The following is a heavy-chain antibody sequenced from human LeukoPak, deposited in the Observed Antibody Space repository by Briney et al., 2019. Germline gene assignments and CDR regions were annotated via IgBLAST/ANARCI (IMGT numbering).Heavy chain of an antibody. CDR1: GYTFTSYA. J-gene: IGHJ4*02. CDR2: INAGNGNT. V-gene: IGHV1-3*01. D-gene: IGHD3-10*01. CDR3: ANMVRGSAMDY. Sequence: ASVKVSCKASGYTFTSYAMHRVRQAPGQRLEWMGWINAGNGNTKYSQKFQGRVTITRDTSASTAYMELSSLRSEDTAVYYCANMVRGSAMDYWGQGTLVTVSS.